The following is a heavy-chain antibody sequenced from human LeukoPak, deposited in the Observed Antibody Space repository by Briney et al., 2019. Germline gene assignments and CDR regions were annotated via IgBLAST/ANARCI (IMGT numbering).Heavy chain of an antibody. Sequence: GGSLRPSCAASGFTFTNYAMSWVRQAPGKGLEWVSGMSGRGVSTYYADSVKGRFTISSDNSKNTLYLQMNSLRAEDTAIYYCAKDCNGGNCYIDYWGQGTLVTVAS. J-gene: IGHJ4*02. CDR3: AKDCNGGNCYIDY. D-gene: IGHD2-15*01. CDR1: GFTFTNYA. CDR2: MSGRGVST. V-gene: IGHV3-23*01.